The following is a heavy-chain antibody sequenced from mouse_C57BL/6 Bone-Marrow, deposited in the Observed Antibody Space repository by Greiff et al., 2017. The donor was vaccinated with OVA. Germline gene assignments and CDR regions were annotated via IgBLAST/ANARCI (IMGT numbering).Heavy chain of an antibody. V-gene: IGHV1-55*01. CDR1: GYTFTSYW. Sequence: QVQLQQPGAELVKPGASVKMSCKASGYTFTSYWITWVKQRPGQGLEWIGDIYPGSGSTNYNEKFKSKATLTVDTSSSTAYMQLSSLTSEDSAVYYCARWIYYYGSSQYYFDYWGQGTTLTVSS. CDR3: ARWIYYYGSSQYYFDY. CDR2: IYPGSGST. D-gene: IGHD1-1*01. J-gene: IGHJ2*01.